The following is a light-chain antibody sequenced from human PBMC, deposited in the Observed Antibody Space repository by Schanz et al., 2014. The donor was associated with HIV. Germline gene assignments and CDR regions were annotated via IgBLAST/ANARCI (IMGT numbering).Light chain of an antibody. CDR1: SSNIGNNY. J-gene: IGLJ1*01. CDR3: AAWDDSLNGYV. V-gene: IGLV1-47*01. CDR2: RNN. Sequence: QSVLTQPPSASGTPGQRVTISCSGSSSNIGNNYVYWYQQVPGTAPKVLIYRNNQRPSGVPDRFSASKSGTSASLAISGLRSEDETDYYCAAWDDSLNGYVFGTGTKLTVL.